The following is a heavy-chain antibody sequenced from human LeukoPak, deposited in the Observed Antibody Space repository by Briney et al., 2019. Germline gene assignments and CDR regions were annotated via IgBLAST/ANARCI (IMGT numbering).Heavy chain of an antibody. CDR2: IYYTGTT. Sequence: SETLSLICTVSGGSISGYYWSWIRQPPGRGLEWIGYIYYTGTTDYNPSLKSRVTISVDTSKNQFSLNLRSVTAADTAVYYCARTGYNYGTNFDYWGQGTLVTVSS. CDR1: GGSISGYY. D-gene: IGHD5-18*01. J-gene: IGHJ4*02. V-gene: IGHV4-59*01. CDR3: ARTGYNYGTNFDY.